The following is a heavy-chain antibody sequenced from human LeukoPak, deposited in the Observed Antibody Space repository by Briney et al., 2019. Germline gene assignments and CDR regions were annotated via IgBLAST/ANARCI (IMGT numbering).Heavy chain of an antibody. CDR3: ARILSLGYSGSYYGY. Sequence: GASVKVSCKASGYTFIGNYMHWVRQAPGQGLEWMGWINPKSGGTKYAQKFQGRVTMTRDTSISTAYMELSRLRSDDTAVYYCARILSLGYSGSYYGYWGQGTLVTVSS. D-gene: IGHD1-26*01. V-gene: IGHV1-2*02. CDR2: INPKSGGT. J-gene: IGHJ4*02. CDR1: GYTFIGNY.